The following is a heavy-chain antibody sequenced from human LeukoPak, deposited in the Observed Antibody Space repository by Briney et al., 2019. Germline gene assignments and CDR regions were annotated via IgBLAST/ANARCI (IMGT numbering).Heavy chain of an antibody. CDR1: GFPFSSGDN. J-gene: IGHJ4*02. CDR3: AREKYYYDSSGSFDY. CDR2: SYTSGST. D-gene: IGHD3-22*01. Sequence: PSGTLPPPSPSPGFPFSSGDNRGGFRAPPGKGLGGFGVSYTSGSTNYNPSLKSRVTMSVDTSKNQFSLKLSSVTAADTAVYYCAREKYYYDSSGSFDYWGQGTLVTVSS. V-gene: IGHV4-38-2*02.